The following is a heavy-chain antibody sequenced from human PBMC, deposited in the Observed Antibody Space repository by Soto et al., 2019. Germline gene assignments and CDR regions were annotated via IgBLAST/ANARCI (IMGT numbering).Heavy chain of an antibody. D-gene: IGHD3-10*01. CDR2: IYYSGST. J-gene: IGHJ5*02. CDR1: GDSITSYY. Sequence: PSETLSLTCTVSGDSITSYYWSWISQPPGKGLEWIGYIYYSGSTNYNPSLKSRVTISVDTSKNQFSLKLSSVTAADTAVYYCARAGGVRYYGSGSYNWFDPWGQGTLVTVS. CDR3: ARAGGVRYYGSGSYNWFDP. V-gene: IGHV4-59*01.